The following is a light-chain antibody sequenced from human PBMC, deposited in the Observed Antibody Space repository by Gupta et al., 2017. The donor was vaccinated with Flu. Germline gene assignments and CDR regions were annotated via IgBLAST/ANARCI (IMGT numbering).Light chain of an antibody. V-gene: IGKV4-1*01. CDR1: RTISSSSNNRNY. Sequence: DIVMTQSPDSLAVSLGERATINCKSSRTISSSSNNRNYLAWYQQKAGQPPKLLITWASARESGVPDRFSGSGSGTDFSLTINNLQAEDVAIYHWQQYYSDPSFGQGTALEIK. CDR2: WAS. J-gene: IGKJ2*01. CDR3: QQYYSDPS.